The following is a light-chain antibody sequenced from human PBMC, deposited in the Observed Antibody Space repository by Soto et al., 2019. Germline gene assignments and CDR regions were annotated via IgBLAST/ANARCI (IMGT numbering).Light chain of an antibody. Sequence: DIQLTQSPSFLSASVGDRVTIACRASQGISSYLAWYQQKPGKAPKLLIYAASTLQSGVPSRFSGSGSGTDFTLTISSLQPEDFATYYCQQYNSYSPWTFGQGTKVDI. CDR3: QQYNSYSPWT. CDR1: QGISSY. J-gene: IGKJ1*01. CDR2: AAS. V-gene: IGKV1-9*01.